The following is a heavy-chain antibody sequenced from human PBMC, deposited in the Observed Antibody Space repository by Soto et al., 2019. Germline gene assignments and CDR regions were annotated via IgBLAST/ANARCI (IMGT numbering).Heavy chain of an antibody. CDR2: ISSSSYI. Sequence: GGSLRLSCAASGFTFSSYSMNWVRQAPGKGLEWVSSISSSSYIYYADSVKGRFTISRDNAKNSLYLQMNSLRAEDTAVYYCARDDYDYIWGHASSGAGAFDIWGQGTMVTVSS. CDR1: GFTFSSYS. CDR3: ARDDYDYIWGHASSGAGAFDI. V-gene: IGHV3-21*01. J-gene: IGHJ3*02. D-gene: IGHD3-16*01.